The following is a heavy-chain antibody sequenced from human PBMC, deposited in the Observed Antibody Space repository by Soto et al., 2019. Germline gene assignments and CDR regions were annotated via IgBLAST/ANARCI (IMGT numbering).Heavy chain of an antibody. Sequence: QPGGSLRLSCAASGFTFSSYGMHWVRQAPGKGLEWVAVIWYDRSNKYYADSVKGRFTISRDNSKNTLYLQMNSLRAEDTAVYYCARDVSVRLPNWFDPWGQGTLVTVSS. J-gene: IGHJ5*02. CDR3: ARDVSVRLPNWFDP. V-gene: IGHV3-33*01. D-gene: IGHD6-25*01. CDR2: IWYDRSNK. CDR1: GFTFSSYG.